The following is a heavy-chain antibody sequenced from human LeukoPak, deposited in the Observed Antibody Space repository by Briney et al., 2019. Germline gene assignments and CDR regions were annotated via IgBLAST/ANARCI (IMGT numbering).Heavy chain of an antibody. Sequence: GGSLRLSCAASGFTFSSYGMHWFRQAPGKGLEWVTFIQYDGSNKYYADSVKGRFTISRDNSKNTVYLQMNSLRTEDTPVYYCARSLTMVRAYDYWGQGTLVTVSS. V-gene: IGHV3-30*02. J-gene: IGHJ4*02. CDR1: GFTFSSYG. CDR2: IQYDGSNK. CDR3: ARSLTMVRAYDY. D-gene: IGHD3-10*01.